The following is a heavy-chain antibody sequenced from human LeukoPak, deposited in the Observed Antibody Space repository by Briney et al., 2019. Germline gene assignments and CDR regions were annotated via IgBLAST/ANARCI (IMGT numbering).Heavy chain of an antibody. CDR3: VRDGEGRSFDY. J-gene: IGHJ4*02. D-gene: IGHD2-21*01. V-gene: IGHV4-61*01. CDR1: GGSVSSGISY. CDR2: ISDSGGS. Sequence: PSETLSLTCTVSGGSVSSGISYWSWIRQPPGEGPEWIAYISDSGGSGYNPSLRGRVTISLDTSKNQFSLSLTSVTAADTAVYYCVRDGEGRSFDYWGQGTLVTVSS.